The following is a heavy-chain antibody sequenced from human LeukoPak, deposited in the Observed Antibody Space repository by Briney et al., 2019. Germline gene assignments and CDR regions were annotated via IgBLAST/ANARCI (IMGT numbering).Heavy chain of an antibody. V-gene: IGHV1-18*01. CDR2: ISAYNGNT. D-gene: IGHD2-2*01. CDR1: GYTFTSYG. J-gene: IGHJ4*02. CDR3: ARGPAAMDGFDY. Sequence: ASVKVSCKASGYTFTSYGISWVRQAPGQGLEWMGWISAYNGNTNYAQKLQGRVTITADESTSTAYMELSSLRSEDTAVYYCARGPAAMDGFDYWGQGTLVTVSS.